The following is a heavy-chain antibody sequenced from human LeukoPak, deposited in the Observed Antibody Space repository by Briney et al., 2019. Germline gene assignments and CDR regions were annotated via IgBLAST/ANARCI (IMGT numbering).Heavy chain of an antibody. D-gene: IGHD3-22*01. CDR1: GFTFSSYA. CDR3: ARDFGDPYYYDSSGYFA. J-gene: IGHJ5*02. Sequence: GGSLRLSCAASGFTFSSYAMHWVRQAPGKGLEWVAVISYDGSNKYYADSVKGRFTISRDNSKNTLYLQMNSLRAEDTAVYYCARDFGDPYYYDSSGYFAWGQGTLVTVSS. CDR2: ISYDGSNK. V-gene: IGHV3-30*04.